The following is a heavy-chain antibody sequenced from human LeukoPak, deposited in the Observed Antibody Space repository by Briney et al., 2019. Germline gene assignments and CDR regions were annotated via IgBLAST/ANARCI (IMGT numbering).Heavy chain of an antibody. D-gene: IGHD3-10*01. CDR3: ARVPIWFGEFYGMDV. CDR1: GFTFSSYS. V-gene: IGHV3-48*04. CDR2: ISSSGSTI. J-gene: IGHJ6*02. Sequence: PGGSLRLSCAASGFTFSSYSMNWVRQAPGKGLEWVSYISSSGSTIYYADSVKGRFTISRDNAKNSLYLQMNSLRAEDTAVYYCARVPIWFGEFYGMDVWGQGTTVTVSS.